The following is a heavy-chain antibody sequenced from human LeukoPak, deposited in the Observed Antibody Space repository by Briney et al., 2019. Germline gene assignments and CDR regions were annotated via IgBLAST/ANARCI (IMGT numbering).Heavy chain of an antibody. J-gene: IGHJ4*02. CDR1: GFTFNTYW. Sequence: PGGSLRLSCAASGFTFNTYWMYWVRQGPGKGLICVSYINSDGTSTYYADSVKGRFTISRDNAKNTLYLQMNSLGAEDTAMYYCARGGVVAASDYWGQGTLVTVSS. D-gene: IGHD3-10*01. V-gene: IGHV3-74*01. CDR3: ARGGVVAASDY. CDR2: INSDGTST.